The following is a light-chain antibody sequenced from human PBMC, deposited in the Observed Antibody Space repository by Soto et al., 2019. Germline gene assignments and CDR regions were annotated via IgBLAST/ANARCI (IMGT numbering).Light chain of an antibody. CDR1: QSVSSD. Sequence: EIAMTQSPATLSVSPGERATLSCRASQSVSSDLAWYHQKPGQAPRLLIYSASTRATGIPARFSGSGSGTEFTLTINSLQSEDFAVYYCQQYNNWPRTFGQGTKVEIK. J-gene: IGKJ1*01. V-gene: IGKV3-15*01. CDR2: SAS. CDR3: QQYNNWPRT.